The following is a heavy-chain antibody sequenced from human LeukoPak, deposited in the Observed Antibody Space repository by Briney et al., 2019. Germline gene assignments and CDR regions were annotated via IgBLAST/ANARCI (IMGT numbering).Heavy chain of an antibody. J-gene: IGHJ4*02. D-gene: IGHD3-10*01. CDR2: INTDGSAT. Sequence: GGSLRLSCAASGFTFSSYWIHWVRQAPGKGLVWVSLINTDGSATYYADSVNGRFTISRDNAKSTLYLQINSLRAEDTAVYYCARSGELIDYWGQGTLVTVSS. V-gene: IGHV3-74*01. CDR1: GFTFSSYW. CDR3: ARSGELIDY.